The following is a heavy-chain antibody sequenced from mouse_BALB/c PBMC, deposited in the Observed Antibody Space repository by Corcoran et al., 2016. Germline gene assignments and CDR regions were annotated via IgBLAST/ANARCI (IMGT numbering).Heavy chain of an antibody. Sequence: EVQLQQSGPELVKPGASVKMSCKASGYTFTSYVMHWVKQKPGQGLEWIGYINPYNDGTKYNEKFKGKATLTSDKSSSTAYMELSSLTSEDSAVYYCARGGLYYDYAWFAYWGQGTLVTVSA. V-gene: IGHV1S136*01. CDR1: GYTFTSYV. J-gene: IGHJ3*01. CDR3: ARGGLYYDYAWFAY. CDR2: INPYNDGT. D-gene: IGHD2-4*01.